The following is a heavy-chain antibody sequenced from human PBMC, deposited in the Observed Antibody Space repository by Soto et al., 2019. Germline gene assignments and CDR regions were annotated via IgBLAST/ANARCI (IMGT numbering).Heavy chain of an antibody. V-gene: IGHV1-18*01. CDR2: ISAYNGQR. Sequence: ASVKVSCKASGFTFTNYGFAWVRQAPGQGLEWLGWISAYNGQRDLPENFQGRVTMTTDTSTSTAYMELRSLRSDDTAVYYCARRYDYIWGSYRQKDAFDIWGQGTMVTVSS. CDR3: ARRYDYIWGSYRQKDAFDI. J-gene: IGHJ3*02. D-gene: IGHD3-16*02. CDR1: GFTFTNYG.